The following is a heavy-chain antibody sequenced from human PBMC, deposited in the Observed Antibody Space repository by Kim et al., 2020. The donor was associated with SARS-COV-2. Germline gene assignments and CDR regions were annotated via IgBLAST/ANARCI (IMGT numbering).Heavy chain of an antibody. CDR3: ATDPWLGEIDVDH. V-gene: IGHV3-48*02. Sequence: YARSVKARFTLTRDNAKNSLYLQVTSLGDEDSAVYFCATDPWLGEIDVDHWGQGTLVTVSS. J-gene: IGHJ4*02. D-gene: IGHD3-10*01.